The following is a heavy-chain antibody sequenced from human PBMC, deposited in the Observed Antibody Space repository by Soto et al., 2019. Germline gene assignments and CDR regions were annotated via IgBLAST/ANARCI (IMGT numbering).Heavy chain of an antibody. CDR2: ISGYDGNT. CDR1: GYTFTSYG. CDR3: ARALGKYYDFWSGYSTQFDY. V-gene: IGHV1-18*01. J-gene: IGHJ4*02. D-gene: IGHD3-3*01. Sequence: ASVKVSCKASGYTFTSYGISWVRQAPGQGLEWVGWISGYDGNTDYAHKYRGRVTMTTDTSTNTAYMDLRSLRSDDTAVYYFARALGKYYDFWSGYSTQFDYWGQGTLVTV.